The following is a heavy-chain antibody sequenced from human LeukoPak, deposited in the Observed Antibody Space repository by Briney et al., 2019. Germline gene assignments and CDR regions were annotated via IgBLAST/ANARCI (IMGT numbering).Heavy chain of an antibody. CDR2: IQRDGSSP. CDR3: ARDIVAGDYGMDV. D-gene: IGHD2-15*01. CDR1: GFSYSGYS. Sequence: GGSLRLSCTASGFSYSGYSMHWVRQAPGKGLEWVSGIQRDGSSPTYADSVKGRFTISRDNAKNTLYLQMNSLRAEDTAVYYRARDIVAGDYGMDVWGQGTTVTVSS. J-gene: IGHJ6*02. V-gene: IGHV3-74*01.